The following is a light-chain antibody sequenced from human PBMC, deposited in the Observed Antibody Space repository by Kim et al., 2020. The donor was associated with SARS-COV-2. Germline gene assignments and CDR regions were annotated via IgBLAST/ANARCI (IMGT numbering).Light chain of an antibody. V-gene: IGKV3-15*01. CDR3: QQYNNWPPLT. CDR2: GAS. J-gene: IGKJ3*01. Sequence: SPGESAPPSCRASQGVGRNLAWYQQKPGQAPRLVIYGASTRATGLPARFSGSGYGTEFTLTISSLQSEDFAVYYCQQYNNWPPLTFGPGTKVDIK. CDR1: QGVGRN.